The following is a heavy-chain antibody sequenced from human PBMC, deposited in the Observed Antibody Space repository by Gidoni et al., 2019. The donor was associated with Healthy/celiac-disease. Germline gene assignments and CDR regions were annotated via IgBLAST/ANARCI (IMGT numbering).Heavy chain of an antibody. CDR2: IKSKTDGGTT. CDR1: GFTFSNAW. D-gene: IGHD3-22*01. V-gene: IGHV3-15*01. J-gene: IGHJ4*02. CDR3: TVSGHYYDSSGYYYYDY. Sequence: EVQLVESGGGLVKPGGSLRLSCAASGFTFSNAWMSWVRQAPGKGLEWVGRIKSKTDGGTTDYAAPVKGRFTISRDDSKNTLYLQMNSLKTEDTAVYYCTVSGHYYDSSGYYYYDYWGQGTLVTVAS.